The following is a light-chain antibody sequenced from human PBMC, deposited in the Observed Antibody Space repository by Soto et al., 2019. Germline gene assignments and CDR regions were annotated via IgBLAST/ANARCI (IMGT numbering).Light chain of an antibody. CDR3: QQYDDFWT. Sequence: DIQMTQSPSILSASVGDRVTITCRASHSISIWLAWYQQKPGKAPKLLIYRASSLESGVPSRFSGSGSGTDFTLTISSLQPDDSATYFCQQYDDFWTFGQGTKVEIK. J-gene: IGKJ1*01. CDR2: RAS. CDR1: HSISIW. V-gene: IGKV1-5*03.